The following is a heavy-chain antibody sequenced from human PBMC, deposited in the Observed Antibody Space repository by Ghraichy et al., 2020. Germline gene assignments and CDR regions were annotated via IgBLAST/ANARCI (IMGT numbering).Heavy chain of an antibody. Sequence: SETLSLTCAVYGGSFSGYYWSWIRQPPGKGLEWIGEINHSGSTNYNPSLKSRVTISVDTSKNQFSLKLSSVTAADTAVYYCARHQPACSGGSCYSDVIDYWGQGTLVTVSS. J-gene: IGHJ4*02. CDR2: INHSGST. CDR1: GGSFSGYY. D-gene: IGHD2-15*01. CDR3: ARHQPACSGGSCYSDVIDY. V-gene: IGHV4-34*01.